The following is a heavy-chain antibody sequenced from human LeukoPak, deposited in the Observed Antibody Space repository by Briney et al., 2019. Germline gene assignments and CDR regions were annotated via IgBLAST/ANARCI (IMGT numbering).Heavy chain of an antibody. CDR1: GYTFTSYG. Sequence: GASVKVSCKASGYTFTSYGISWVRQAPGQGLEWMGWISAYNGNTIHAQKLQGRVTMTTDTSTSTAYMELRSLRSDDTAVYYCARDDPEWFGELKVDYWGQGTLVTVSS. D-gene: IGHD3-10*01. V-gene: IGHV1-18*01. CDR2: ISAYNGNT. CDR3: ARDDPEWFGELKVDY. J-gene: IGHJ4*02.